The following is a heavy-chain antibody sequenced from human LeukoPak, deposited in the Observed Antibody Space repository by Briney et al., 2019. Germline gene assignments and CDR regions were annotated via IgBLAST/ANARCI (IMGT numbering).Heavy chain of an antibody. D-gene: IGHD5-24*01. CDR1: GFTFSSYG. J-gene: IGHJ4*02. Sequence: GRSLRLSCAASGFTFSSYGMHWVRQAPGKGLEWVAVISYDGSNKYYADSVKGRFTISRDNSKNTLYLQTNSLRAEDTAVYYCARDGGVGPVRDGYNYGDRFDYWGQGTLVTVSS. V-gene: IGHV3-30*03. CDR3: ARDGGVGPVRDGYNYGDRFDY. CDR2: ISYDGSNK.